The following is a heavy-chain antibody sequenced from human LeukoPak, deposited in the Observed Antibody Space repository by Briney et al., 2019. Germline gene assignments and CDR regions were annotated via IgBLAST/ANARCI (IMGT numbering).Heavy chain of an antibody. CDR1: GFTFSSYS. CDR2: ISSSSSYI. CDR3: VRDPSENGRTDGMDV. V-gene: IGHV3-21*01. Sequence: PGGSLRLSCAASGFTFSSYSMNWVRQAPGKGLEWVSSISSSSSYIYYADSMKGRFTISRDNAKNSLYLQMNSLRAEDTAVYYCVRDPSENGRTDGMDVWGQGTTVTVSS. J-gene: IGHJ6*02. D-gene: IGHD1-1*01.